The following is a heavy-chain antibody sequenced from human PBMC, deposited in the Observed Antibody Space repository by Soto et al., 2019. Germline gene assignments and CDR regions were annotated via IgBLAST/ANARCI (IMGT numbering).Heavy chain of an antibody. CDR3: AIQRSGVVY. D-gene: IGHD2-15*01. CDR2: IHSSNGGT. V-gene: IGHV1-2*04. Sequence: QVHLVQSGAEVKKPGASVKVSCKASGYSFTGNSIHWVRQAPGQGLERMGWIHSSNGGTNYAQKFQGWVTMTRDTYTSTAYMDLSRLKSDDTSVDYCAIQRSGVVYWGQGDVLTVCS. J-gene: IGHJ4*02. CDR1: GYSFTGNS.